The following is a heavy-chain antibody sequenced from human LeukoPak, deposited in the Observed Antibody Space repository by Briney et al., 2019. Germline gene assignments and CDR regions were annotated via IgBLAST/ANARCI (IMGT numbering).Heavy chain of an antibody. CDR2: ISETGRST. CDR3: AKDRGYSYGISEY. D-gene: IGHD5-18*01. CDR1: GFTFSTFA. J-gene: IGHJ4*02. Sequence: GGSLRLSCVASGFTFSTFAMNWVRQAPGKGLEWVSTISETGRSTYYADSVKGQFTISRDNSKNTLYLQMNSLRAEDTAAYYCAKDRGYSYGISEYWGQGTLVTVSS. V-gene: IGHV3-23*01.